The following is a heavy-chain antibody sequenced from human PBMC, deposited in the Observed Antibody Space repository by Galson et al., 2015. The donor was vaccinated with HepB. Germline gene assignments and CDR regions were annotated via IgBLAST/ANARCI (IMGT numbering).Heavy chain of an antibody. CDR1: GFTFTSYS. V-gene: IGHV3-30*04. D-gene: IGHD2-2*02. J-gene: IGHJ6*02. CDR3: ARAPPNLNTVYYYYFYAMDV. CDR2: ISYDGNNK. Sequence: SLRLSCAASGFTFTSYSMHWVRQAPGKGLEWVAVISYDGNNKYYADSVSGRFTISRDNSKNTLYLQMDSLRAEDTAVYYCARAPPNLNTVYYYYFYAMDVWGQGTTVTVSS.